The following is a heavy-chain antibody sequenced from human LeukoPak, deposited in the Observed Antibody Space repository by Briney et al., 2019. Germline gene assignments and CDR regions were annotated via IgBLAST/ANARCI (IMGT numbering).Heavy chain of an antibody. V-gene: IGHV1-18*01. Sequence: ASVKVSCKTSGYTFTSYGVNWVRQAPGQGLEWMGWISTYNGNTNYAQNFQGRVTMTTDTSTSTAYMELRSLRSDDTAVYYCARDLTIAAAATYGYWGQGTLVTVSS. CDR1: GYTFTSYG. CDR2: ISTYNGNT. CDR3: ARDLTIAAAATYGY. J-gene: IGHJ4*02. D-gene: IGHD6-13*01.